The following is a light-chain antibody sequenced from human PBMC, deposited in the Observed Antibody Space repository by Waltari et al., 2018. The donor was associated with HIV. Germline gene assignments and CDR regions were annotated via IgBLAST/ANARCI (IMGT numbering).Light chain of an antibody. CDR1: SSDVGGFDY. J-gene: IGLJ2*01. V-gene: IGLV2-8*01. CDR2: EVN. Sequence: QSALTQPPSASGSPGQSVTISCTGTSSDVGGFDYVSWYHQQPPKAPKLILYEVNRRPSGIPERVSGSESGNTASLTVSGLQPEDEGDYYCSSYKDANDVVFGGGTKLTVL. CDR3: SSYKDANDVV.